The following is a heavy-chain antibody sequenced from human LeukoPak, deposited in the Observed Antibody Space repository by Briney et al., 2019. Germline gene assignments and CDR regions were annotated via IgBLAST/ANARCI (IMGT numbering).Heavy chain of an antibody. CDR1: GGSISSYY. CDR2: IYYSGST. V-gene: IGHV4-59*12. Sequence: PSETLSLTCTVSGGSISSYYWSWIRQPPGKGLEWIGYIYYSGSTNYNPSLKSRVTISVDTSKNQFSLKLSSVTAADTAVYYCASWEAAWFGELYYFDYWGQGTLVTVPS. CDR3: ASWEAAWFGELYYFDY. D-gene: IGHD3-10*01. J-gene: IGHJ4*02.